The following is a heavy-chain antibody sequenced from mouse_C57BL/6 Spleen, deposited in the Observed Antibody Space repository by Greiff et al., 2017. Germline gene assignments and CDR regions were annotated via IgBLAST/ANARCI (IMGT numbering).Heavy chain of an antibody. D-gene: IGHD3-2*02. CDR3: ARVSSGSFDY. CDR2: ISNGGGST. CDR1: GFTFSDYY. J-gene: IGHJ2*01. V-gene: IGHV5-12*01. Sequence: EVQLVESGGGLVQPGGSLKLSCAASGFTFSDYYMYWVRQTPEKRLEWVAYISNGGGSTYYPDTVKGRFTISRDNAKNTLYLQMSRLKSEDTAMYYCARVSSGSFDYWGQGTTLTVSS.